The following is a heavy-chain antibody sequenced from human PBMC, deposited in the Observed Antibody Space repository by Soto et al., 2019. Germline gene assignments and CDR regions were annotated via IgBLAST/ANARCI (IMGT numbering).Heavy chain of an antibody. CDR1: GGTFSSYT. Sequence: QVQVVQSGAEVKKPGSSVKVACKASGGTFSSYTISWVRQAPGQGLEWMGRIIPILGIANYAQKFQGRVTITADRSTSTAYMELSSLRSEDTAVYYCARDRDSSGLPPTLDYWGQGTLVTVSS. J-gene: IGHJ4*02. CDR2: IIPILGIA. V-gene: IGHV1-69*08. D-gene: IGHD3-22*01. CDR3: ARDRDSSGLPPTLDY.